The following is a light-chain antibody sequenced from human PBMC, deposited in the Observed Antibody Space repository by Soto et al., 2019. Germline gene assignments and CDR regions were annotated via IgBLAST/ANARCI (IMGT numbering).Light chain of an antibody. V-gene: IGLV1-40*01. CDR3: QSYDSSLRGWV. Sequence: QAVVTQPPSVSGAPGQRVTISCTGSSSNIGAGSDVHWFQQLPGTAPKVLIFGNDNRPSGVPDRFSGSKSGTSASLAITGLQTEDEADYYCQSYDSSLRGWVFGGGTKLTVL. CDR2: GND. J-gene: IGLJ3*02. CDR1: SSNIGAGSD.